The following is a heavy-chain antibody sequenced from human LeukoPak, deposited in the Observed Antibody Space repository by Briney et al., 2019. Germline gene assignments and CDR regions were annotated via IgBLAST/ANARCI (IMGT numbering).Heavy chain of an antibody. CDR3: ARVGSDFWSGYLYAFDI. D-gene: IGHD3-3*01. J-gene: IGHJ3*02. CDR1: GYSISSGYY. CDR2: IYHSGST. V-gene: IGHV4-38-2*02. Sequence: SETLSLTCTVSGYSISSGYYWGWIRQPPGKGLEWIGSIYHSGSTYYNPSLKSRVTISVDTSKNQFSLKLSSVTAADTAVYYCARVGSDFWSGYLYAFDIWGQGTMVTVSS.